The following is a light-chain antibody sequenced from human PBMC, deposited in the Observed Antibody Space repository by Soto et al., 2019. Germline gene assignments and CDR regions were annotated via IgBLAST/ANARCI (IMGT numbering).Light chain of an antibody. CDR2: GAS. V-gene: IGKV3-20*01. J-gene: IGKJ1*01. CDR3: QQYGSSPTWT. CDR1: QRVSSSY. Sequence: IGLPQSPGTLSLSPGERATLSCRASQRVSSSYLAWYQQKPGQAPRLLIYGASSRATGIPDRFSGSGSGTDFTLTISRLEPEDFAVYYCQQYGSSPTWTFGQGTKVDI.